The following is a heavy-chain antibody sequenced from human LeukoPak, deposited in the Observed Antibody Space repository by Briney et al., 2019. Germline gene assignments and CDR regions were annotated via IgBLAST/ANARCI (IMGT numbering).Heavy chain of an antibody. Sequence: ASVKVSCKASGYTFTGYYMHWVRQAPGQGLEWMGVINPSGGSTTYAQKFQGRVTMTRDTSTSTVYMELISLRSEDTAVYYCARWGIAAASFDYWGQGTLVTVSS. V-gene: IGHV1-46*01. CDR2: INPSGGST. CDR1: GYTFTGYY. CDR3: ARWGIAAASFDY. J-gene: IGHJ4*02. D-gene: IGHD6-13*01.